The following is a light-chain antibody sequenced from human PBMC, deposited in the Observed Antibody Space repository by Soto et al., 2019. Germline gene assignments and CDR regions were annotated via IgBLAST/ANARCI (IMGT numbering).Light chain of an antibody. CDR2: SNN. CDR3: VAWDDSLSSWM. CDR1: NSNIGSNT. J-gene: IGLJ3*02. V-gene: IGLV1-44*01. Sequence: QSVLTQPPSASGTPGQRVTISCSGSNSNIGSNTVNWFQQLPGTAPKLLIYSNNQRPSGVPDRFSGSKSGTSASLAISGLQSGDEADYYCVAWDDSLSSWMFGGGTKLTVL.